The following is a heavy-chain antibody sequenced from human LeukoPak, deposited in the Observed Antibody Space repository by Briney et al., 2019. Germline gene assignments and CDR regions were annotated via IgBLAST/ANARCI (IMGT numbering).Heavy chain of an antibody. J-gene: IGHJ6*02. Sequence: PGRSLRLSCAASGLTFSSYAMHWVRQAPGKGLEWVAVISYDGSNKYYADSVKGRFTISRDNSKNTLYLQMNSLRAEDTAVYYCARGGYGDYSSYYYGMDVWGQGTTVTVSS. CDR1: GLTFSSYA. D-gene: IGHD4-17*01. CDR2: ISYDGSNK. V-gene: IGHV3-30-3*01. CDR3: ARGGYGDYSSYYYGMDV.